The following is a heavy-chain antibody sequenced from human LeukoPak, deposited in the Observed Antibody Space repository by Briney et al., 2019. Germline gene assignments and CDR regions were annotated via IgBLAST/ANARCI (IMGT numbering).Heavy chain of an antibody. CDR2: IIPIFGTA. Sequence: EASVKVSCKASGGTFSSYAISWVRQAPGQGLEWMGGIIPIFGTANYAQKFQGRVTITTDESTSTAYMELSSLRSEDTAVYYCARSAYGSGSYYIPYYYMDVWGKGTMVTVSS. V-gene: IGHV1-69*05. J-gene: IGHJ6*03. CDR3: ARSAYGSGSYYIPYYYMDV. CDR1: GGTFSSYA. D-gene: IGHD3-10*01.